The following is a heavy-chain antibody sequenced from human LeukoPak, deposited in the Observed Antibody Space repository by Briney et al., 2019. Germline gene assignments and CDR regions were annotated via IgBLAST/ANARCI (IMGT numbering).Heavy chain of an antibody. CDR3: ACGTMDAFDI. D-gene: IGHD1-26*01. V-gene: IGHV4-59*01. Sequence: PSETLSLTCTVSGGSISSYYWSWIRQPPGKGLEWIGYIYYSGSTNYNPSLNSRVTISVDTSKNQFSLKLSSVTAADTAVYYCACGTMDAFDIWGQGTMVTVSS. CDR2: IYYSGST. CDR1: GGSISSYY. J-gene: IGHJ3*02.